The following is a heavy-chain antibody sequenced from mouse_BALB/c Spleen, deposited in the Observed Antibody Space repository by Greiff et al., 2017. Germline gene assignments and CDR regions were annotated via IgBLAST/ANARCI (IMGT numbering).Heavy chain of an antibody. CDR3: ARDYYGHAMDY. D-gene: IGHD2-1*01. J-gene: IGHJ4*01. V-gene: IGHV5-6-3*01. CDR1: GFTFSSYG. CDR2: INSNGGST. Sequence: EVKLVESGGGLVQPGGSLKLSCAASGFTFSSYGMSWVRQTPDKRLELVATINSNGGSTYYPDSVKGRFPISRDNAKNTLYLQMSSLKSEDTAMYYCARDYYGHAMDYWGQGTSVTVSA.